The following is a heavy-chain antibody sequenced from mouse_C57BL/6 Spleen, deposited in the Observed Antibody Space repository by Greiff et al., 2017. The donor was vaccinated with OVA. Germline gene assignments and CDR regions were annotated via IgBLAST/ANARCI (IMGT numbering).Heavy chain of an antibody. J-gene: IGHJ1*03. CDR1: GFTFSSYA. CDR2: ISDGGSYT. D-gene: IGHD1-1*01. V-gene: IGHV5-4*01. Sequence: EVQLVESGGGLVKPGGSLKLSCAASGFTFSSYAMSWVRQTPEKRLEWVATISDGGSYTYYPDNVKGRFTISRDNAKNNLYLQMSHLKSEDTAMYYCARDGEITTWYFDVWGTGTTVTVSS. CDR3: ARDGEITTWYFDV.